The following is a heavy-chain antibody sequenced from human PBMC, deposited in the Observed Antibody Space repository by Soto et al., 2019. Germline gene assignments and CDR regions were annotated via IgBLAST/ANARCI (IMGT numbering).Heavy chain of an antibody. CDR3: ARGIKFGGVIFDD. CDR1: NGSISNNDW. CDR2: INHSGTT. Sequence: QVQLQESGPGLVKPSGTLSLTCAVSNGSISNNDWWSWVRQPPGKGLEWIGEINHSGTTNYNPSLKSRVTILVDKSKNQFSLKLTSVTAADTAVYYCARGIKFGGVIFDDWGQGTLVTVSS. J-gene: IGHJ4*02. V-gene: IGHV4-4*02. D-gene: IGHD3-16*01.